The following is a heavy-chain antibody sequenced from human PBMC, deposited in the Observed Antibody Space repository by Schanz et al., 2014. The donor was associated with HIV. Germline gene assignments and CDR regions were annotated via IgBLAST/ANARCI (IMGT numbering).Heavy chain of an antibody. CDR3: ATAAVTDYSDN. J-gene: IGHJ4*02. V-gene: IGHV3-21*01. Sequence: EVQLLESGGHLVQPGGSLRVSCAVSGFSFSNYAMNWVRQAPGKGLEWVSSISSTSSHTYYAASLKGRFTISRDNAKNSLYLQMNSLRGEDTAVYYCATAAVTDYSDNWGQGTLVTVSS. D-gene: IGHD4-17*01. CDR1: GFSFSNYA. CDR2: ISSTSSHT.